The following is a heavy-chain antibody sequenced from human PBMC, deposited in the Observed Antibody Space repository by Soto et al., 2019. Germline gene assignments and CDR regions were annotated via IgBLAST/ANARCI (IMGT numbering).Heavy chain of an antibody. D-gene: IGHD6-25*01. Sequence: SVKVSFEASGGTFISYAISWVRQAPGQGLEWMGGVIPIFGTANYSQKFQGRFTITADESTSTAYMELSSLRSEDTAVYYCASSSGGNPALIFHXWGQGTLVTVSX. CDR3: ASSSGGNPALIFHX. CDR2: VIPIFGTA. V-gene: IGHV1-69*13. J-gene: IGHJ4*02. CDR1: GGTFISYA.